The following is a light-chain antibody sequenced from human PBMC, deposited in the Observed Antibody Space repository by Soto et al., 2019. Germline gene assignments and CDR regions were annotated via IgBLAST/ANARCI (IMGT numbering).Light chain of an antibody. CDR3: MQALQTPYT. CDR2: LGS. Sequence: DIVMTQSPLSLPVTPGEPASISCRSSQSLLHSNGYNYLDWYLQKPGQSPHLLIYLGSNRASGVPARFSGSGSGTDFTLKISRVEAGDVGVYYCMQALQTPYTFGQGTKLEIK. J-gene: IGKJ2*01. V-gene: IGKV2-28*01. CDR1: QSLLHSNGYNY.